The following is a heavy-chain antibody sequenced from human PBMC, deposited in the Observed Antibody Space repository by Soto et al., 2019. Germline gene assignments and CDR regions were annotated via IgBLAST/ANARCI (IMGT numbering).Heavy chain of an antibody. CDR1: GYSFTIYW. V-gene: IGHV5-51*01. CDR3: ARTAAAGKYYYGMDV. CDR2: IYPGDSDT. J-gene: IGHJ6*02. Sequence: PGESLKISCKGSGYSFTIYWIGRVRQMPGKGLESMGIIYPGDSDTRYSPSFQGQVTISADKSISTAYLQWSSLKASDTAMYYCARTAAAGKYYYGMDVWGQGTTVTVSS. D-gene: IGHD6-13*01.